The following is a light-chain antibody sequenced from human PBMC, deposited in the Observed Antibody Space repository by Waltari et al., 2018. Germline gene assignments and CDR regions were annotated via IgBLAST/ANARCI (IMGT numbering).Light chain of an antibody. CDR1: TLGDTY. CDR3: QAWDSSTFYV. CDR2: QDS. J-gene: IGLJ1*01. V-gene: IGLV3-1*01. Sequence: SYELTQPPSVSVSPGQTASITCSGDTLGDTYACWYQQKPGQSPVLVIYQDSKRPSGIPERFSGSNSGNTATLSISGTQAMDEADYYCQAWDSSTFYVFGTGTKVTVL.